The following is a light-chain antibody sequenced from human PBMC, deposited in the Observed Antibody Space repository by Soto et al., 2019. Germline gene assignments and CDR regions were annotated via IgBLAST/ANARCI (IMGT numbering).Light chain of an antibody. CDR2: STS. J-gene: IGKJ5*01. CDR1: QNIRNS. CDR3: QQSYSSPSIT. Sequence: DIQMTQAPSSLSASVGDRVNITCRASQNIRNSLNWYQQKPGKAPKLLISSTSSLKSGVPSRFSGSGSGTDFTLTISSLQPEDFASYYCQQSYSSPSITFGQGTRLEI. V-gene: IGKV1-39*01.